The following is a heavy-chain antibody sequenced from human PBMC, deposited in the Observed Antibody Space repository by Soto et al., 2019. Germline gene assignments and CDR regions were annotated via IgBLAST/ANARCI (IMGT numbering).Heavy chain of an antibody. D-gene: IGHD2-21*02. J-gene: IGHJ6*03. CDR1: GFTFSDYY. CDR3: ARCKGDDARVSYYYYYYMDV. Sequence: QVQLVESGGGLVKPGGSLRLSCAASGFTFSDYYMSWIRQAPGKGLEWVSYISSSGSTIYYADSVKGRFTISRDNAKNSLYLQMNSLRAEDTAVYYCARCKGDDARVSYYYYYYMDVWGKGTTVTVSS. V-gene: IGHV3-11*01. CDR2: ISSSGSTI.